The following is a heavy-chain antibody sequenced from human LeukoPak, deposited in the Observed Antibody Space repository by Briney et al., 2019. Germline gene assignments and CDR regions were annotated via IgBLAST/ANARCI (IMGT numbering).Heavy chain of an antibody. CDR3: ARDGSPDDYFDY. V-gene: IGHV3-30-3*01. CDR1: GFTFSSYA. J-gene: IGHJ4*02. CDR2: ISYDGSNK. Sequence: QPGRSLRLSCAASGFTFSSYAMHWVRQAPGKGLEWVEVISYDGSNKYYADSVKGRFTISRDNSKNTLYLQMNSLRAEDTAVYYCARDGSPDDYFDYWGQGTLVTVSS.